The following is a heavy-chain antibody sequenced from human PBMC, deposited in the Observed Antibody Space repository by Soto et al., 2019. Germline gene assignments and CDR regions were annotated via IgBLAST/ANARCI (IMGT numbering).Heavy chain of an antibody. V-gene: IGHV3-23*01. Sequence: EVQLLESGGGLVQPGGSLRLSCAASGFTFSSYAMSWVRQAPGKGLEWVSAISGSGGSTYYADSVKGRFTISRDNSKNTLYLQKNSLRAEETAVYYCAKSSSSWYRGEYWYFDLWGRGTLVTVSS. CDR2: ISGSGGST. CDR1: GFTFSSYA. CDR3: AKSSSSWYRGEYWYFDL. D-gene: IGHD6-13*01. J-gene: IGHJ2*01.